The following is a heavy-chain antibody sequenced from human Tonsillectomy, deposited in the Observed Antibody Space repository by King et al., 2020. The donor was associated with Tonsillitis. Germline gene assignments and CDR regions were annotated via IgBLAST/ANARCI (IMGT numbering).Heavy chain of an antibody. CDR3: AKKTGAVAGTVSDY. J-gene: IGHJ4*02. CDR1: GFTFSGYA. V-gene: IGHV3-23*04. Sequence: VQLVESGGGLVQPGGSLGLSVAASGFTFSGYAMSWVRQAPGKGLEWVSAISGSGGSPYYADSVKARFTISRDNSKNTLYLQMNSLRAEDTAVYYCAKKTGAVAGTVSDYWGQGTLVTVSS. CDR2: ISGSGGSP. D-gene: IGHD6-19*01.